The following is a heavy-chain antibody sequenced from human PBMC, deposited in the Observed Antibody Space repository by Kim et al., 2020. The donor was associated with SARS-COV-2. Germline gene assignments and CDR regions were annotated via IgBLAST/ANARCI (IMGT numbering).Heavy chain of an antibody. Sequence: SETLSLTCTVSGGSISSYYWSWIRQPPGKGLEWIGYIYYSGSTNYNPSLKSRVTISVDTSKNQFSLKLSSVTAADTAVYYCARGFSTYYDILTGYYTLTYFDYWGQGTLVTVSS. CDR3: ARGFSTYYDILTGYYTLTYFDY. D-gene: IGHD3-9*01. J-gene: IGHJ4*02. CDR2: IYYSGST. V-gene: IGHV4-59*13. CDR1: GGSISSYY.